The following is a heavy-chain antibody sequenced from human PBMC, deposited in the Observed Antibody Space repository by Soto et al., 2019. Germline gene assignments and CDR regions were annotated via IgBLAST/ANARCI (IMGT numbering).Heavy chain of an antibody. Sequence: GGSLRLSCAASGFTVSSNYMSWARQAPGKGLEWVSVIYSGGSTYYADSVKGRFTISRDNSKNTLYLQMNSLRAEDTAVYYCAREAGYYYYFDYWGQGTLVTVSS. D-gene: IGHD3-10*01. CDR2: IYSGGST. V-gene: IGHV3-53*01. J-gene: IGHJ4*02. CDR1: GFTVSSNY. CDR3: AREAGYYYYFDY.